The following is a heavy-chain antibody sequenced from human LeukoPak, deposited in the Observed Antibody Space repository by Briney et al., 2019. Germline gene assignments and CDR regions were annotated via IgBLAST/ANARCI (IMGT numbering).Heavy chain of an antibody. CDR1: GYTLTSYY. Sequence: ASVKVSCKASGYTLTSYYMHWVRQAPGQGLEWMGIINPSDGGTSYAQKFQGRVTMTRDTSTSTVYVELSSLRSDDTAVYYCARDERAYSSSWGQGTLVTVSS. D-gene: IGHD6-13*01. CDR3: ARDERAYSSS. CDR2: INPSDGGT. V-gene: IGHV1-46*01. J-gene: IGHJ4*02.